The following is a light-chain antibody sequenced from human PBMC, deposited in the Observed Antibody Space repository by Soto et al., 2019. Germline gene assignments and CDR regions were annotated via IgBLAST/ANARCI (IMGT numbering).Light chain of an antibody. CDR2: GAS. CDR3: QQYNNWPPWT. J-gene: IGKJ1*01. CDR1: QSVSTN. Sequence: RVMTQSPATLSLSPGERATLSCRASQSVSTNVAWYQQKPGQVPRLLLYGASTRATDIPARFSGSGSGTDFTLTISSLQSEDFAVYYCQQYNNWPPWTFGQGTKVEVK. V-gene: IGKV3-15*01.